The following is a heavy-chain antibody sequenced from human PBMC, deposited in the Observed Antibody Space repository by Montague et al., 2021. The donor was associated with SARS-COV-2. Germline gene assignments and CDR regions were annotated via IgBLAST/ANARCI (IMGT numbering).Heavy chain of an antibody. CDR1: SGSFRGYY. Sequence: SETLSLTCAVSSGSFRGYYWSWIRQPPGKGLEWIGEINHSGSTTYNPSXXSRVSISVDTSNKQFSLKVTSVTAADTAVYYCAGLGAITLVRGITKADFSNYGMDVWGQGTTVTVSS. V-gene: IGHV4-34*01. CDR2: INHSGST. CDR3: AGLGAITLVRGITKADFSNYGMDV. D-gene: IGHD3-10*01. J-gene: IGHJ6*02.